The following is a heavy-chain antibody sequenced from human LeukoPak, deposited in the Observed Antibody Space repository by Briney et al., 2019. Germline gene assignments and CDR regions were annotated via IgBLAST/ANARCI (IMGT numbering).Heavy chain of an antibody. CDR3: ARHGSMVATPFDN. CDR1: GDSIRNYY. J-gene: IGHJ4*02. V-gene: IGHV4-4*09. CDR2: IYPSGST. Sequence: SETLSLPFPFPGDSIRNYYWSWIPPPPRQGPEWLGYIYPSGSTNYDPSLKSRVTMSVDTSKNHFSLKLTSVTAADTAVYYCARHGSMVATPFDNWGQGTLDTVSS. D-gene: IGHD5-12*01.